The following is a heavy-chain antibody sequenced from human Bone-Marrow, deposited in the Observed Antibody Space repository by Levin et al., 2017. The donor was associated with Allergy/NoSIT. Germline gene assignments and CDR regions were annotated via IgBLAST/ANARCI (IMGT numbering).Heavy chain of an antibody. CDR1: GFTFSDYS. CDR2: ITGSGNTI. J-gene: IGHJ5*02. D-gene: IGHD2/OR15-2a*01. V-gene: IGHV3-48*01. Sequence: QSGESLKISCLASGFTFSDYSLNWVRQAPGKGPEWVSYITGSGNTIYYADSVKGRFTISRDNAKKSLYLQMTSLTAADTAVYYCAKAVSARTNTGLDAWGQGILVTVSS. CDR3: AKAVSARTNTGLDA.